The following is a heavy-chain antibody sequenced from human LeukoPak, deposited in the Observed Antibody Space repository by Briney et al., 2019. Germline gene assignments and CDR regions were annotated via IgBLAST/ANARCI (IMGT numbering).Heavy chain of an antibody. J-gene: IGHJ4*02. CDR3: AVTMVRGVIIPDY. D-gene: IGHD3-10*01. Sequence: GASVKVSCKASGYTFTGYYMHWVRQAPGQGLEWMGWINPNSGGTNYAQKFQGRVTMSRDTSISTAYMELSRLRSDDTAVYYCAVTMVRGVIIPDYWGQGTLVTVSS. V-gene: IGHV1-2*02. CDR2: INPNSGGT. CDR1: GYTFTGYY.